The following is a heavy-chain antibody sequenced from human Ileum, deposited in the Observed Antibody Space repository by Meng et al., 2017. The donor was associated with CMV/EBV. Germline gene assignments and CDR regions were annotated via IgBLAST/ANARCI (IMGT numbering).Heavy chain of an antibody. V-gene: IGHV4-34*01. D-gene: IGHD5-12*01. Sequence: QVQIQHGGGGLLKPSETLSLTCSLGGSFSPYTWSWIRQAPGKGLEWIGEINQYGSTNFNPSVKSRVTISRDTSKNQFSLRLNSVTAADAAVYYCVTADHHAIKYWGQGTLVTVSS. CDR3: VTADHHAIKY. J-gene: IGHJ4*02. CDR1: GSFSPYT. CDR2: INQYGST.